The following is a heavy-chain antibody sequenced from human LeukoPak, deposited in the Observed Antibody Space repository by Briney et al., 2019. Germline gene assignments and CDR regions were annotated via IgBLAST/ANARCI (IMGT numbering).Heavy chain of an antibody. D-gene: IGHD1-26*01. V-gene: IGHV3-23*01. J-gene: IGHJ4*02. Sequence: GGSLRLSCVASGFTFSSYSMSWVRQAPGKGLEWVSAISDSGGSTYYADSVKGRFTISRDNSKNTLYLQMNSLRAEDTAVYYCAKDGSGSYHTYYFDYWGQGTLVTVSS. CDR2: ISDSGGST. CDR3: AKDGSGSYHTYYFDY. CDR1: GFTFSSYS.